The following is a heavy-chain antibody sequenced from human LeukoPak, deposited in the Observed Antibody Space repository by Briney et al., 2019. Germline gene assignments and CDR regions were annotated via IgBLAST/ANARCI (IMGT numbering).Heavy chain of an antibody. CDR1: GFTFSTYS. V-gene: IGHV3-23*01. D-gene: IGHD4-23*01. J-gene: IGHJ4*02. Sequence: QPGGSLRLSCAASGFTFSTYSMNWVRQVPGKGLEWVAYIPGITGGAGGIHYADSVKGRFTISRDNSKNTLFLQMNSPRAEDTAVYYCARARPFGGYFDIWGQGTLVTVSS. CDR2: ITGGAGGI. CDR3: ARARPFGGYFDI.